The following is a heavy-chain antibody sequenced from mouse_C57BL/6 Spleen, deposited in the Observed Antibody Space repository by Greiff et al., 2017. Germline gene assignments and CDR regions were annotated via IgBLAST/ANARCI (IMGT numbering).Heavy chain of an antibody. CDR2: IDPENGDT. D-gene: IGHD2-4*01. Sequence: VQLQQSGAELVRPGASVKLSCTASGFNIKDDYMHWVKQRPEQGLEWIGWIDPENGDTEYASKFQGKATITEDTSSNTAYLQLSSLTSEDTAVYYCTTGDYGGYFDYWGQGTTLTVSS. V-gene: IGHV14-4*01. CDR3: TTGDYGGYFDY. J-gene: IGHJ2*01. CDR1: GFNIKDDY.